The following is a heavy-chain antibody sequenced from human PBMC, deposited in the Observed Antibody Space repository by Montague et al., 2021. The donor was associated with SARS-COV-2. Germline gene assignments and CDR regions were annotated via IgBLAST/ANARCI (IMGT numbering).Heavy chain of an antibody. V-gene: IGHV4-34*01. CDR2: INHSGTT. CDR3: AADFWTGPTVQAY. Sequence: SETLSLTCAVYGGSFSGYYWTWIHQSPGKGLEWIAEINHSGTTNYNFNPSLRSRVTISVDTSKSQFSLKLSSVTAADTAVYYCAADFWTGPTVQAYWGQGTLLTVSS. CDR1: GGSFSGYY. J-gene: IGHJ4*02. D-gene: IGHD3/OR15-3a*01.